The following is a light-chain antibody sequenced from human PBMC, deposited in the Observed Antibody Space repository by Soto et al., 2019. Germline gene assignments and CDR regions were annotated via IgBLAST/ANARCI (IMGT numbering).Light chain of an antibody. J-gene: IGLJ1*01. Sequence: QSALTQPPSASGSLGQSVTIPCTGTSSDVGDYNYVSWYQQHPGKVPKLMIYEVSKRPSGVPDRFSGSKSGSTASLTISGLQAEDEADYYCSSYSSSDTLHVFGTPTKLTVL. CDR3: SSYSSSDTLHV. CDR1: SSDVGDYNY. V-gene: IGLV2-8*01. CDR2: EVS.